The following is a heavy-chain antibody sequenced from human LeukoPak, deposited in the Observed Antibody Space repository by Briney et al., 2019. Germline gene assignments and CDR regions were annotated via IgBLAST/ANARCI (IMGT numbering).Heavy chain of an antibody. V-gene: IGHV1-69*13. J-gene: IGHJ3*02. Sequence: SVKVSCKASGYTFTSYYMHWVRQAPGQGLEWMGGIIPIFGTANYAQKFQGRVTITADESTSTAYMELSSLRSEDTAVYYCARAAHYDFWSGYSPDDAFDIWGQGTMVTVSS. CDR2: IIPIFGTA. CDR1: GYTFTSYY. CDR3: ARAAHYDFWSGYSPDDAFDI. D-gene: IGHD3-3*01.